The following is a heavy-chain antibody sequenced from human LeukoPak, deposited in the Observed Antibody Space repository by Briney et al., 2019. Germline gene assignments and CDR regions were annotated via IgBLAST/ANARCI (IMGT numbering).Heavy chain of an antibody. J-gene: IGHJ4*02. CDR1: GYTFTGYY. CDR3: AKDRAVATIGGVDY. V-gene: IGHV1-2*02. D-gene: IGHD5-12*01. Sequence: ASAKVSCKASGYTFTGYYMHWVRQAPGQGLEWMGWIKPNSGGTNYAQKFEGRVTMTRDTSISTAYMELRRLRSDDTAVYYCAKDRAVATIGGVDYWGQGTLITVSS. CDR2: IKPNSGGT.